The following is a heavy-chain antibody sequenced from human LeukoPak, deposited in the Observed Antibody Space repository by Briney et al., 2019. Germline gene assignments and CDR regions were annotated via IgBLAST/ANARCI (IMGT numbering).Heavy chain of an antibody. J-gene: IGHJ3*01. CDR1: GGPISSGGYS. CDR2: ILQSGSP. Sequence: SQTLSLTCAVSGGPISSGGYSWTWIRQPPGKGLEWIGYILQSGSPSYNPSLRSRVTISVDTSRNHFSLELISVTAADTAMYYCARDRAGLGLLDFWGQGTMVTVSS. D-gene: IGHD1-26*01. CDR3: ARDRAGLGLLDF. V-gene: IGHV4-30-2*01.